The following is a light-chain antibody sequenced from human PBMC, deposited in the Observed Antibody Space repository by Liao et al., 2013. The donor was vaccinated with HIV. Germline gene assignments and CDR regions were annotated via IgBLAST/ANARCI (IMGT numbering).Light chain of an antibody. V-gene: IGLV3-1*01. CDR1: KLGDKY. J-gene: IGLJ2*01. CDR2: QDD. Sequence: SFELTQPPSVSVSPGQTATITCSGDKLGDKYACWYQQTPGQSPVLVIYQDDKRPSGIPERFSGSNSGNTATLTISGTQATDEADYFCQAWGSNTAVFGGGTKVTVL. CDR3: QAWGSNTAV.